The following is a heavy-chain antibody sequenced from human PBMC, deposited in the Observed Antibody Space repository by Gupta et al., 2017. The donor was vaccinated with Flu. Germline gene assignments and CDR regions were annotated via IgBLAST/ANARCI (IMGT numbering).Heavy chain of an antibody. CDR3: ARLPPGY. CDR1: GDSISSGYYW. CDR2: IHTTGST. V-gene: IGHV4-61*02. Sequence: QVQLQESGPGLVKPSQTLSLTYTVSGDSISSGYYWWDWIRQPAGKGLEWIGRIHTTGSTTYSPSLKSRVTISIDTSKHQFSLKLRSVTAADTAVYYCARLPPGYWGQGTLVTVSS. J-gene: IGHJ4*02.